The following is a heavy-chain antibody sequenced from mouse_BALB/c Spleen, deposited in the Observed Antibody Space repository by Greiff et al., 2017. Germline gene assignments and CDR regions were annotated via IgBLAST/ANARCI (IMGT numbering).Heavy chain of an antibody. Sequence: DVKLVESGGGLVKPGGSLKLSCAASGFTFSDYYMYWVRQTPEKRLEWVATISDGGSYTYYPDSVKGRFTISRDNAKNNLYLQMSSLKSEDTAMYYCARDDYGAMDYWGQGTSVTVSS. CDR2: ISDGGSYT. CDR1: GFTFSDYY. D-gene: IGHD2-4*01. CDR3: ARDDYGAMDY. J-gene: IGHJ4*01. V-gene: IGHV5-4*02.